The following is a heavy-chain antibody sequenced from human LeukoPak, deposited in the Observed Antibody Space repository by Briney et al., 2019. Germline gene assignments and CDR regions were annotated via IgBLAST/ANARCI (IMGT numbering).Heavy chain of an antibody. CDR3: ARGAPDFWSVYYMDV. Sequence: ASVKVSCKASGDTFTSCYMHWVRQAPGQGLEWMGWVSPNSGNTGYAQKFQGRVTITRNTSISTAYMELSSLRSEDTAVYYCARGAPDFWSVYYMDVWGKGTTVTVSS. J-gene: IGHJ6*03. D-gene: IGHD3-3*01. V-gene: IGHV1-8*03. CDR1: GDTFTSCY. CDR2: VSPNSGNT.